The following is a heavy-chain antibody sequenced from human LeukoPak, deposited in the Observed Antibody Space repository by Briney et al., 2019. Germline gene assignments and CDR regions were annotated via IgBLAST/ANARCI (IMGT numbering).Heavy chain of an antibody. Sequence: SETLSLTCNVSGGSISGYHWSWIRQPPGKGLEWLGYIYYSGSSNYNPSLKSRVTISADTSKNQFSLKLSSVTAADTAVYYCARLGKSSSSRGYYYMDVWGKGTTVTVSS. D-gene: IGHD6-13*01. J-gene: IGHJ6*03. CDR1: GGSISGYH. V-gene: IGHV4-59*12. CDR2: IYYSGSS. CDR3: ARLGKSSSSRGYYYMDV.